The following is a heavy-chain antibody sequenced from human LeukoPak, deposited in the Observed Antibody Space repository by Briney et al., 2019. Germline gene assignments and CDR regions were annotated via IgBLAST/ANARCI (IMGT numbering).Heavy chain of an antibody. CDR3: AKDFSVYYYDSRVLDY. CDR1: GFTFNSYG. Sequence: GGSLRLSCAASGFTFNSYGMHWVRQAPGKGLEWVAFIRYDGSYKYYADSVKGRFTISRDNSKNTLFLQMNSLRAEDTAVYYCAKDFSVYYYDSRVLDYWGQGTLVTVSS. D-gene: IGHD3-22*01. V-gene: IGHV3-30*02. CDR2: IRYDGSYK. J-gene: IGHJ4*02.